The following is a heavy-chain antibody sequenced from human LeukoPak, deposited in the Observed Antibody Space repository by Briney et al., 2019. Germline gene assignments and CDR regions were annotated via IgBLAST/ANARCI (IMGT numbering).Heavy chain of an antibody. V-gene: IGHV4-39*01. D-gene: IGHD1-26*01. Sequence: PSETLSLTCTVSGGSISSYYWGWIRQPPGKGLEWIGSIYYSGSTYYNPSLKSRVTISVDTSKNQFSLKLSSVTAADTAVYYCARHLAYSGRRAPPRRFDYWGQGTLVTVSS. CDR3: ARHLAYSGRRAPPRRFDY. CDR1: GGSISSYY. J-gene: IGHJ4*02. CDR2: IYYSGST.